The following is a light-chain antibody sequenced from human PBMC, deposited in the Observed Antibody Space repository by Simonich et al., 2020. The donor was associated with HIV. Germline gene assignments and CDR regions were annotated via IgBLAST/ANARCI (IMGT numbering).Light chain of an antibody. CDR1: QSLLYSSNNTDY. J-gene: IGKJ2*01. Sequence: EIVMTQSPDSLAVSLGERATINCKSSQSLLYSSNNTDYLAWYPQKPGQPPNLLIYWASTRESGVPDRFSGSGSGTDFTLTISSLQAEDVAVYYCQQYYSTPYTFGQGTKLEIK. CDR3: QQYYSTPYT. CDR2: WAS. V-gene: IGKV4-1*01.